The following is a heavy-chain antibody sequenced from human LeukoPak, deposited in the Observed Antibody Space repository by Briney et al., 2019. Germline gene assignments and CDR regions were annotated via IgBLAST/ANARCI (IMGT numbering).Heavy chain of an antibody. CDR1: GFSVSDHY. CDR3: ARGAMSTFARYDS. V-gene: IGHV3-53*01. Sequence: GGSLRLSCVVSGFSVSDHYMSWVRQVPGKGLEWLSVIFADDLTYYEDSVKGRFTISRDRSQNTLYLQMNSLRAEDTAVYYCARGAMSTFARYDSWGQGTLVTVSS. CDR2: IFADDLT. J-gene: IGHJ5*02. D-gene: IGHD5-24*01.